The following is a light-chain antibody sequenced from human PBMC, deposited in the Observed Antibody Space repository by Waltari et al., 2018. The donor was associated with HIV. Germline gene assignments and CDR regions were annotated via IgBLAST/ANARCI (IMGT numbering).Light chain of an antibody. CDR2: NVS. CDR3: SSYTSSGPRYVL. Sequence: SALTQPASVSGSPGQSITIPCSGTSGDGGGYNFVSWYQKHPGKSPNTTIFNVSSGPSGGSVLLAGARSANAASLTISGLQGADEAYCFCSSYTSSGPRYVLVGGGTSLTVL. V-gene: IGLV2-14*03. J-gene: IGLJ2*01. CDR1: SGDGGGYNF.